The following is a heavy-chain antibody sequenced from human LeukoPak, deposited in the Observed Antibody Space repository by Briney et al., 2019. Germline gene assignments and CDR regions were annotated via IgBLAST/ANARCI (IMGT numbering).Heavy chain of an antibody. V-gene: IGHV4-59*08. CDR1: GGSVIGYY. Sequence: SETLSLTCTVSGGSVIGYYWIWIRQPPEKGLEWVGYVYYSGNSNYNPSLRSRVTISIDTSRNQFSLQLSSVTAADTAVYYCARLSLDESGYRPDYWGQGTLVTVSP. D-gene: IGHD5-18*01. CDR2: VYYSGNS. CDR3: ARLSLDESGYRPDY. J-gene: IGHJ4*02.